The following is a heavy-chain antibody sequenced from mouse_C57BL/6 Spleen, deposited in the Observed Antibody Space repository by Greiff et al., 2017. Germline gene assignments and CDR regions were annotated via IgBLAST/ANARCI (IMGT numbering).Heavy chain of an antibody. V-gene: IGHV1-81*01. D-gene: IGHD1-1*01. Sequence: VQLVESGAELARPGASVKLSCKASGYTFTSYGISWVKQRTGQGLEWIGEIYPRSGNTYYNEKFKGEATLTADKSSSTAYMELRSLTSEDSAVYFCARRDTTVVADYWGQGTTLTVSS. CDR3: ARRDTTVVADY. CDR1: GYTFTSYG. CDR2: IYPRSGNT. J-gene: IGHJ2*01.